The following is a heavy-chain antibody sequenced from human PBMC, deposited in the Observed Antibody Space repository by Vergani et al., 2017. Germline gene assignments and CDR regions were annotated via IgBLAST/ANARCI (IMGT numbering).Heavy chain of an antibody. CDR2: ISSSSSYT. CDR3: AREPGGTVAGYSGPIWFDP. J-gene: IGHJ5*02. D-gene: IGHD6-19*01. CDR1: GFTFSDYY. V-gene: IGHV3-11*05. Sequence: QVQLVESGGGLVKPGGSLRLSCAASGFTFSDYYMSWIRQAPGKGLEGVSYISSSSSYTNYADSVKGRFTISRDNAKNSLYLQMNSLRAEDTAVYYCAREPGGTVAGYSGPIWFDPWGQGSLVTVSS.